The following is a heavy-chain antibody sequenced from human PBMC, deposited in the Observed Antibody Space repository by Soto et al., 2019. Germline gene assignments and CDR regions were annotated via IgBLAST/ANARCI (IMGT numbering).Heavy chain of an antibody. CDR1: GFTFRSYG. D-gene: IGHD6-19*01. V-gene: IGHV3-48*02. CDR3: AKNAGSGWNGEVDY. CDR2: ITSSSSVT. J-gene: IGHJ4*02. Sequence: ESGGDLVQPGGSLRLSCAASGFTFRSYGMTWVRQAPGKGLEWVSYITSSSSVTYYADSVKGRFTISRDNAKNSLYLQMNSLRDEDTAVYYCAKNAGSGWNGEVDYWGQGTLVTVSS.